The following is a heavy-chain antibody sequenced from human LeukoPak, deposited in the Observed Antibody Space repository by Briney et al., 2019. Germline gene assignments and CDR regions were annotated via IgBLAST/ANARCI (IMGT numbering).Heavy chain of an antibody. V-gene: IGHV1-46*01. CDR1: GYTFTSYY. CDR3: ARAPEVGDAFDI. J-gene: IGHJ3*02. D-gene: IGHD1-26*01. CDR2: INPSGGST. Sequence: ASVKVSCKASGYTFTSYYMHWVRQAPGQGLEWMGIINPSGGSTSYAQKFQGRVTITADKSTSTAYMELSSLRSEDTAVYYCARAPEVGDAFDIWGQGTMVTVSS.